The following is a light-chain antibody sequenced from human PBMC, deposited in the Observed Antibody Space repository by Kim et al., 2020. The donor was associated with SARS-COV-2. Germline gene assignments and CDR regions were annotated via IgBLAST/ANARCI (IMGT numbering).Light chain of an antibody. V-gene: IGKV1-39*01. CDR1: QSIKRF. CDR2: GAS. Sequence: SASVGDRVTITCRASQSIKRFLNWYQQKPGKALKLLIYGASSLQTGVPSGFSGSGSGTDFTLSISSLQPEDFAIYYCQQSYSSPYTFGQGTKLEI. CDR3: QQSYSSPYT. J-gene: IGKJ2*01.